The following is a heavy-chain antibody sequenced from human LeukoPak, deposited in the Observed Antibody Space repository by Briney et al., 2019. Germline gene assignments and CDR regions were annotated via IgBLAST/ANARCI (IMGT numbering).Heavy chain of an antibody. CDR1: GYTFTSYD. Sequence: ASVKVSCKASGYTFTSYDINWVRQATRQGLEWMGWMNPNSGNTGYAQKFQGRVTMTRNTSISTAYMELSSLRSEDTAVYYCARGRFLEWLSSYYYYYGMDVWGQGTTVTVSS. V-gene: IGHV1-8*01. D-gene: IGHD3-3*01. CDR3: ARGRFLEWLSSYYYYYGMDV. J-gene: IGHJ6*02. CDR2: MNPNSGNT.